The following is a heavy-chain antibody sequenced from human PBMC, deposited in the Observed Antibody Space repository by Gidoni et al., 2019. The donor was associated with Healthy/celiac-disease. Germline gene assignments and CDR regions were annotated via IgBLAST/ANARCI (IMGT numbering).Heavy chain of an antibody. J-gene: IGHJ4*02. D-gene: IGHD6-13*01. Sequence: EGRLGQSGAGGRKPGEPRKIPGRGSGASFTGNWIGGVRQMPGKGLEWMGGIYPSDSDTSYSPSFQGQVTISADKSISTAYLQWSSLKASDTAMYYCATRLGEGAAAGDFFDYWGQGTLVTVSS. CDR2: IYPSDSDT. CDR1: GASFTGNW. V-gene: IGHV5-51*01. CDR3: ATRLGEGAAAGDFFDY.